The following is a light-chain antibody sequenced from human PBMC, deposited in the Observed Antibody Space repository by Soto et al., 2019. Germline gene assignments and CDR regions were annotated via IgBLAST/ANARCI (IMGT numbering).Light chain of an antibody. CDR3: VLYLGSGLWV. CDR1: SGSVSTSYY. Sequence: QTVVTQEPSFSVSPGRTVTLTCALSSGSVSTSYYPSWYQRTPGQAPRTLIYATNTRASGVPDRFSGSILGNRAALTITGAQADDESDYYCVLYLGSGLWVFGGGTKLTVL. V-gene: IGLV8-61*01. J-gene: IGLJ3*02. CDR2: ATN.